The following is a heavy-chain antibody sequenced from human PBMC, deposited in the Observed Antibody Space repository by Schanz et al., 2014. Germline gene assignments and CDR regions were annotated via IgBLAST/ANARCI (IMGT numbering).Heavy chain of an antibody. V-gene: IGHV3-7*01. J-gene: IGHJ4*02. Sequence: EQLVESGGGLVKPGGSLRLSCAASGFTLSDHYMDWVRQAPGKGLEWVANIKQHGNEKYYVDAVKGRFTISRDNAKNSMYLHMKSLRAEDTALYYCAIIGVMVAVAGTRADYWGQGTLVTVSS. D-gene: IGHD6-19*01. CDR2: IKQHGNEK. CDR3: AIIGVMVAVAGTRADY. CDR1: GFTLSDHY.